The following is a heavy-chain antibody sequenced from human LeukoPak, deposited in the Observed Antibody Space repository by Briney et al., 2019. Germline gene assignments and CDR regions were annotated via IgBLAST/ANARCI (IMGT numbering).Heavy chain of an antibody. J-gene: IGHJ4*02. CDR1: GFTLSNAW. CDR3: TTGYNWNDDLGY. D-gene: IGHD1-1*01. V-gene: IGHV3-15*01. Sequence: GGSLRLSCAVSGFTLSNAWMSWLRQAPGKGLEWVGRIKSKTDGGTTDYAEPVKGRFTISRDDSKNTLYLQMNSLKTEDTAVYYCTTGYNWNDDLGYWGQGTLVTVSS. CDR2: IKSKTDGGTT.